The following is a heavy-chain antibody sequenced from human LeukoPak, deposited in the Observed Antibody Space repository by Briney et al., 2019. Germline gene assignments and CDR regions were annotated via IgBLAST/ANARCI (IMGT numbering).Heavy chain of an antibody. CDR2: INHSGST. Sequence: SETLSLTCAVYGGSFSGYYWSWIRQPPGKGLEWIGEINHSGSTNYNPSLKSRVTISVDTSKNQFSLKLSSVTAADTAVYYCARATGTTWVFYFDYWGQGTLVTVSS. V-gene: IGHV4-34*01. CDR1: GGSFSGYY. D-gene: IGHD1-7*01. J-gene: IGHJ4*02. CDR3: ARATGTTWVFYFDY.